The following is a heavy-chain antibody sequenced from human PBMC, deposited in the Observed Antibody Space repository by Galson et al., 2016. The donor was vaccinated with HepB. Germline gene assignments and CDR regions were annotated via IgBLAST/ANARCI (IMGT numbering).Heavy chain of an antibody. CDR2: FDPDDNDT. V-gene: IGHV1-24*01. D-gene: IGHD3-10*01. J-gene: IGHJ4*02. CDR3: ATAFSFSAGVYFDN. Sequence: SVKVSCKVSGYTLTQLSIHWVRQAAGKGLEWIGGFDPDDNDTIYAEKFQGRATMTVDTNPDTAYMELSGLRSEDTAVYYCATAFSFSAGVYFDNWGQGSLVTVSS. CDR1: GYTLTQLS.